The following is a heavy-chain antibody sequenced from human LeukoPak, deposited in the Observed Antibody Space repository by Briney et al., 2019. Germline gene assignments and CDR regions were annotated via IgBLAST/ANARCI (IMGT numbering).Heavy chain of an antibody. D-gene: IGHD3-22*01. CDR3: ARGPYSYDSSGAFDI. CDR1: GGSISSGDYY. Sequence: SQTLSLTCAVSGGSISSGDYYWSWIRQPAGKGLEWIGRISSSGSTNYNPSLKSRVTISVDTSKNQFSLKLSSVTAADTAVYFCARGPYSYDSSGAFDIWGQGTMVTVSS. J-gene: IGHJ3*02. CDR2: ISSSGST. V-gene: IGHV4-61*02.